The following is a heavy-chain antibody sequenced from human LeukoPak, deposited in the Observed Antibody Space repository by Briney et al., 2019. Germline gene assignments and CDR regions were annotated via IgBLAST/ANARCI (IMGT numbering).Heavy chain of an antibody. CDR3: AKDTIEGPYYFDY. D-gene: IGHD3-10*01. Sequence: GGSLRLSCAASGITFSNYAMSWVRQAPGKGLEWVSGISGSGGSTYYADSVKGRFTISRDNSKNTLYLQMNSLRAEDTAVYYCAKDTIEGPYYFDYWGQGTLVTVSS. J-gene: IGHJ4*02. CDR2: ISGSGGST. CDR1: GITFSNYA. V-gene: IGHV3-23*01.